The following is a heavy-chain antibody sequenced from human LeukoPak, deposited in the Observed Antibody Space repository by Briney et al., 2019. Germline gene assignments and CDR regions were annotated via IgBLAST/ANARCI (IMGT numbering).Heavy chain of an antibody. CDR1: GFSFSTSW. V-gene: IGHV3-7*01. CDR3: SKSLDY. CDR2: IKHDGSEK. Sequence: GGSLRLSCAASGFSFSTSWMDWVRQAPGKGLEWVANIKHDGSEKNYVDSVKGRFAISRDNAKNSLYLQMNSLRAEDTATYYCSKSLDYWGQGIQVTVSS. J-gene: IGHJ4*02.